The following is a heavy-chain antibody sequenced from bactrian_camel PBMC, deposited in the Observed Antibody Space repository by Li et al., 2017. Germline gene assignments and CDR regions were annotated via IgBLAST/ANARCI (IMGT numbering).Heavy chain of an antibody. J-gene: IGHJ4*01. V-gene: IGHV3S40*01. D-gene: IGHD2*01. Sequence: VQLVESGGGSVQAGGSLRLSCAVSGFTFSSDAMSWVRQAPGKGLEWVSAINSGGGSTYYADSVKGRFTISRDNAKNTLYLQLNSLKPEDTAVYYCVSLVGRPLVHQGTQVTVS. CDR1: GFTFSSDA. CDR2: INSGGGST.